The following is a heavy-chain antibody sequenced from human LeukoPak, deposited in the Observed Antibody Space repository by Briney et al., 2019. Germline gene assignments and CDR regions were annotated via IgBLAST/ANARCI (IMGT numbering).Heavy chain of an antibody. Sequence: GGSLRLSCAASGFTFSSYSINWVRQAPGKGLEWVSSISPSSSYIYYADSVKGRFTVSRDNAKNSLYLQMYSLRAEDTAVYYCARGCGGNCYLNDYWGQGTLVTVSS. CDR2: ISPSSSYI. V-gene: IGHV3-21*01. CDR3: ARGCGGNCYLNDY. J-gene: IGHJ4*02. D-gene: IGHD2-15*01. CDR1: GFTFSSYS.